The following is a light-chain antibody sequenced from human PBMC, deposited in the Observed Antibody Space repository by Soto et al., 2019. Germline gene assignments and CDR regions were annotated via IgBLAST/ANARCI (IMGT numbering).Light chain of an antibody. J-gene: IGLJ1*01. CDR1: SSDFGAYNY. CDR2: EVS. Sequence: QSALTQPASVSGSPGQSITISCTGTSSDFGAYNYVSWYQQHPGKAPKLMIYEVSNRPSGVSNRFSGSKSGHTASLTISGLQAEDEADYYCNSYTSSTTVEVFGTGTKLTVL. CDR3: NSYTSSTTVEV. V-gene: IGLV2-14*01.